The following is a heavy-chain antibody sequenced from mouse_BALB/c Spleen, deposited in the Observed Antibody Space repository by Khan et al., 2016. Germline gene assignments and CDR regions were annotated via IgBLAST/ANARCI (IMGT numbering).Heavy chain of an antibody. V-gene: IGHV1-37*01. J-gene: IGHJ4*01. CDR3: GRHSLRLQAMDY. CDR1: GYSFTGDF. CDR2: INHYNGDT. D-gene: IGHD1-2*01. Sequence: VQLQQSGPELVKPGVSVKISCTATGYSFTGDFMNWGKQRHGKSLVWIGRINHYNGDTFYNQKLKGKATLTGDKYSSTAHMELLCLTSKDSAVYYCGRHSLRLQAMDYWGQGTSVTVSS.